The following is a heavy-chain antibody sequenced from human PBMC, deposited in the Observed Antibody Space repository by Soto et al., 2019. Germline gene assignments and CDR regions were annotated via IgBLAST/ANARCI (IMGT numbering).Heavy chain of an antibody. CDR3: ARVGANCSGGSCYLDP. CDR1: GFTFSSYS. Sequence: GGSLSLSCAASGFTFSSYSMNWVRQAPGKGLEWVSSISSSSSYIYYADSVKGRFTISRDNAKNSLYLQMNSLRAEDTAVYYCARVGANCSGGSCYLDPWGQGTLVTVSS. V-gene: IGHV3-21*01. D-gene: IGHD2-15*01. CDR2: ISSSSSYI. J-gene: IGHJ5*02.